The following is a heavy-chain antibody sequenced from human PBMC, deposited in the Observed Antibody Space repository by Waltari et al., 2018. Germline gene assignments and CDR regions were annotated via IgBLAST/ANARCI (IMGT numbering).Heavy chain of an antibody. CDR1: GFPFSDYA. J-gene: IGHJ4*02. D-gene: IGHD1-20*01. CDR3: KLCPEGYLGMTAGGSIDW. CDR2: ISHDGTSL. Sequence: VASGGGVVQPGRSLRVSCTASGFPFSDYAMHWVRQAPGKGLEWVAIISHDGTSLNYADSVKGRFTISRNNSKNTLYLEMSSLRPEDTATYFCKLCPEGYLGMTAGGSIDWWGQGTLVTVSS. V-gene: IGHV3-30-3*01.